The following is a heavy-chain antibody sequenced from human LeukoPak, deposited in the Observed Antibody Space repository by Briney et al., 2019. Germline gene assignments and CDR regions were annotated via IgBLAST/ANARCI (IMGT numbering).Heavy chain of an antibody. Sequence: ASVKVSCKTSGYTFDTYGISWVRQAPGQGLEWMGWISADNGNTNYAQKVQGRVTMTTDTSTNTAYMELRSPRSDDTAVYYCARGTNPPYFDSWGQGTLVTVSS. D-gene: IGHD2-8*01. CDR1: GYTFDTYG. CDR2: ISADNGNT. V-gene: IGHV1-18*01. CDR3: ARGTNPPYFDS. J-gene: IGHJ4*02.